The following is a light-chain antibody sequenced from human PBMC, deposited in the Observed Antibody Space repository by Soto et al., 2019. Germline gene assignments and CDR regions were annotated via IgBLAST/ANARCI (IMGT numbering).Light chain of an antibody. V-gene: IGLV2-23*01. CDR3: CTYAGGTTWV. J-gene: IGLJ3*02. Sequence: QSALTQPVSVSGSPGQSITISCTGTSSDVGSYNLVSWYQQHPGKAPKLMIYEGGKRPSGVSDRFSGSKSGNTASLTISGLQAEDEADYYCCTYAGGTTWVFGGGTKVTVL. CDR2: EGG. CDR1: SSDVGSYNL.